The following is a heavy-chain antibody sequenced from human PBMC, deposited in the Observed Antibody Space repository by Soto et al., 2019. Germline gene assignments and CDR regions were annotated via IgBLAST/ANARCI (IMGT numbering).Heavy chain of an antibody. D-gene: IGHD4-17*01. V-gene: IGHV2-5*02. CDR3: SHSGSVTSFDY. CDR1: GFSLSTSGVG. J-gene: IGHJ4*02. Sequence: QITLKESGPTLVKPTQTLTLTCTFSGFSLSTSGVGVGWIRQPPGKALECLAVIYGDDDKRYSPSLKSRLTNTNDTPKNQVVLTMTNMDPVDTATYFCSHSGSVTSFDYWGQGTLVTVSS. CDR2: IYGDDDK.